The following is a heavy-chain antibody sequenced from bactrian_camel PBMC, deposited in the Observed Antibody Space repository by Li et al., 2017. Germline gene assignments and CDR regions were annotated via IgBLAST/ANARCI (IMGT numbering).Heavy chain of an antibody. V-gene: IGHV3S6*01. CDR1: GFTFSIYS. D-gene: IGHD1*01. Sequence: HVQLVESGGGLVQPGGSLRLSCAASGFTFSIYSLSWIRRAPGRGLEWVSSIRSTALGGYYGNSVKGRFTISRDNAKNTVYLQMNSLKSEDTALYYCATLWRRDGFEDLAWGQGTQVTVS. CDR3: ATLWRRDGFEDLA. CDR2: IRSTALGG. J-gene: IGHJ6*01.